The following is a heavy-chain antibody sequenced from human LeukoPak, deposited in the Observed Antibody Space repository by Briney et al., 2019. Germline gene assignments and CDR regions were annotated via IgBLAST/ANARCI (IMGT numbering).Heavy chain of an antibody. D-gene: IGHD3-3*01. CDR1: GFTFSSYA. Sequence: GGSLRLSCAASGFTFSSYAMSWVRQAPGKGLEWVSAISGSGGSTYYADSVKGRFTISRDNSKNTLYLQMNSLRAEDTAVYYCAKGSRGGLYDFWSGYPTAWGQGTLVTVSS. V-gene: IGHV3-23*01. J-gene: IGHJ5*02. CDR2: ISGSGGST. CDR3: AKGSRGGLYDFWSGYPTA.